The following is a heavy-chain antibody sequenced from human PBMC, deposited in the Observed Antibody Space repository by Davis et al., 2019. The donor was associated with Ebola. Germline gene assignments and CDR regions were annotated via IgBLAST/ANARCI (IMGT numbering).Heavy chain of an antibody. V-gene: IGHV5-51*01. J-gene: IGHJ4*02. CDR1: GYTFTSYW. Sequence: GESLKISCKGSGYTFTSYWIAWVRQVPGKGLEWMGSIHPGDSETIYSPSFEGQATISADESLRTAYLQWSSLKASDNAIYYCTRRPHRYSSVDYWGQGTQVTVSS. D-gene: IGHD3-16*02. CDR3: TRRPHRYSSVDY. CDR2: IHPGDSET.